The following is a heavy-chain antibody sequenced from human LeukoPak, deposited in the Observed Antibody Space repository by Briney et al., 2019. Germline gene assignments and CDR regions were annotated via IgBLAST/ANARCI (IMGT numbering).Heavy chain of an antibody. D-gene: IGHD2-21*02. CDR1: GYTFTSYG. Sequence: GASVKVSCKASGYTFTSYGISWVRQAPGQGLEWMGWISAYNGNTKYAQKLQGRVTMTTDTSTSTAYMELRSLRSDDTAVYYCARVMVVTATHPYNWFDPWGQGTLVTVSS. V-gene: IGHV1-18*01. J-gene: IGHJ5*02. CDR2: ISAYNGNT. CDR3: ARVMVVTATHPYNWFDP.